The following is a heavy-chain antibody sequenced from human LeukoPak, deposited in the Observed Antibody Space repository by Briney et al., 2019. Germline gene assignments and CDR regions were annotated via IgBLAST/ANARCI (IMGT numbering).Heavy chain of an antibody. J-gene: IGHJ6*02. D-gene: IGHD5-18*01. CDR2: IRYDGSNK. Sequence: GGSLRLSCAASGFTFSSYGMHWVRQAPGKGLGWVAFIRYDGSNKYYADSVKGRFTISRDNSKNTLYLQMNSLRAEDTAVYYCAKNRGYSYGMDVWGQGTTVTVSS. CDR3: AKNRGYSYGMDV. CDR1: GFTFSSYG. V-gene: IGHV3-30*02.